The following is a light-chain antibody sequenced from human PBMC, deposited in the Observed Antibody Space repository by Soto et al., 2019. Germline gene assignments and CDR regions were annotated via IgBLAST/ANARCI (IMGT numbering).Light chain of an antibody. CDR2: SAS. CDR3: QHYNNWPFA. Sequence: IVLTQSPPTLSVSPGERATLSCRASRSISTNVAWYQHKSGQAPRLLIYSASTRATGIPDRFSGSGSGTEFTLTISSLQSEDFEVYYCQHYNNWPFAFGQGTKVDIK. J-gene: IGKJ2*01. V-gene: IGKV3-15*01. CDR1: RSISTN.